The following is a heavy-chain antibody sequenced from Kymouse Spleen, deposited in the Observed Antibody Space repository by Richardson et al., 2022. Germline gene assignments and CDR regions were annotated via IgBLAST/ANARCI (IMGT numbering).Heavy chain of an antibody. Sequence: EVQLVESGGGLVQPGGSLRLSCAASGFTFSSYAMSWVRQAPGKGLEWVSAISGSGGSTYYADSVKGRFTISRDNSKNTLYLQMNSLRAEDTAVYYCAKDVAARPDYYYGMDVWGQGTTVTVSS. CDR2: ISGSGGST. CDR3: AKDVAARPDYYYGMDV. J-gene: IGHJ6*02. V-gene: IGHV3-23*04. CDR1: GFTFSSYA. D-gene: IGHD6-6*01.